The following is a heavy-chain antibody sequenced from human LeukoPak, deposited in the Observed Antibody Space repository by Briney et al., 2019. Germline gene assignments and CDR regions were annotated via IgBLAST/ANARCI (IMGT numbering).Heavy chain of an antibody. CDR2: IYYSGST. D-gene: IGHD3-3*01. CDR1: GGSISSGDYY. J-gene: IGHJ6*02. Sequence: SETLSLTCTVSGGSISSGDYYWSWIRQPPGKCLEWVGYIYYSGSTYYNPSLKSRVTISVDMSKNQFSLKLSSVAAADTAVYYCAALPFWSGYYYYGMDVWGQGTTVTVSS. CDR3: AALPFWSGYYYYGMDV. V-gene: IGHV4-30-4*01.